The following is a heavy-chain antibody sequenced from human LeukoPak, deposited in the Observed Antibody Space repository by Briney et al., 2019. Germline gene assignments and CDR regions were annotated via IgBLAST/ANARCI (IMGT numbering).Heavy chain of an antibody. CDR3: ARGLAAHSRVAAY. D-gene: IGHD6-6*01. J-gene: IGHJ4*02. Sequence: GGSLRLSCAASGFTFSSYSMNWVRQAPGKGLEWVSSISSSSSYIYYADSVKGRFTISRDNAKNSLYLQMNSLRAEDTAVYYCARGLAAHSRVAAYWGQGTLVTVSS. CDR1: GFTFSSYS. V-gene: IGHV3-21*01. CDR2: ISSSSSYI.